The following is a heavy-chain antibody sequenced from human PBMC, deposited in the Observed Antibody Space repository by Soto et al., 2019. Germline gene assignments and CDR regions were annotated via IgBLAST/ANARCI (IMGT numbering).Heavy chain of an antibody. Sequence: ASVKVSCKASGYTFTGYYIHWVRQAPGQGLEWMGWINPNSGGTNYAQKFQGRVTMTSDTSITTAYMELSRLTSDDTAVYYCARVSLAGATTADYWGQGTMLT. J-gene: IGHJ4*02. V-gene: IGHV1-2*02. CDR2: INPNSGGT. CDR3: ARVSLAGATTADY. CDR1: GYTFTGYY. D-gene: IGHD1-26*01.